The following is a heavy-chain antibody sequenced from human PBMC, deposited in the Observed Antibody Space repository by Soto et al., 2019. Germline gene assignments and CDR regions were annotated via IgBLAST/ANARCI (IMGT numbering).Heavy chain of an antibody. V-gene: IGHV1-46*01. D-gene: IGHD1-20*01. CDR2: INPSGGST. CDR3: ARDSITGTLDY. J-gene: IGHJ4*02. CDR1: GYTFTSYY. Sequence: ASVKVSYKASGYTFTSYYMHWVRQAPGQGLEWMGIINPSGGSTSYAQKFQGRVTMTRDTSTSTVYMELSSLRSEDTAVYYCARDSITGTLDYWGQGTLVTVSS.